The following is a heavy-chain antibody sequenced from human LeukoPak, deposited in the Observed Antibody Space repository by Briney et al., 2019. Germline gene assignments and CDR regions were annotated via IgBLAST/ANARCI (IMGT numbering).Heavy chain of an antibody. CDR1: GGSISNYY. D-gene: IGHD3-9*01. CDR3: ARGRYVLRYFDWSTPDYFDY. J-gene: IGHJ4*02. CDR2: ISYIGST. Sequence: PSETLSLTCTVSGGSISNYYWSWIRQPPGKGLEWIGYISYIGSTKYNPSLKSRVTISVDTSKNQFSLKLSSVTAADTAVYYCARGRYVLRYFDWSTPDYFDYWGQGTLVTVSS. V-gene: IGHV4-59*12.